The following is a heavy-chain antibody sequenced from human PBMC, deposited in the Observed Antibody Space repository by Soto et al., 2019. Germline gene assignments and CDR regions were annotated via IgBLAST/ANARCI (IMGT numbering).Heavy chain of an antibody. CDR2: IWYDGSNK. D-gene: IGHD3-3*01. CDR1: GFTFSSYG. CDR3: AREYDFWSGDYYYGMDV. Sequence: QVQLVESGGGVVQPGRSLRLSCAASGFTFSSYGMHWVRQAPGKGLEWVAVIWYDGSNKYYADSVKGRFTISRDNSKNTLYLQMNSLIAEDTAVYYCAREYDFWSGDYYYGMDVWGQGTTVTVSS. J-gene: IGHJ6*02. V-gene: IGHV3-33*01.